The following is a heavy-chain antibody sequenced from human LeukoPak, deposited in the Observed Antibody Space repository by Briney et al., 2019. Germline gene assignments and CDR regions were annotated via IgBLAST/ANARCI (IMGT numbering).Heavy chain of an antibody. D-gene: IGHD3-22*01. CDR3: ASSDYYDSSGYPRAFDI. J-gene: IGHJ3*02. Sequence: PGGSLRLSCAASGFTASGFTFSSYAMSWVRQAPGKGLEWVSSISGNGGTTSYADSVKGRFTISRDNAKNSLYLQMNSLRAEDTAVYYCASSDYYDSSGYPRAFDIWGQGTMVTVSS. V-gene: IGHV3-48*04. CDR1: GFTFSSYA. CDR2: ISGNGGTT.